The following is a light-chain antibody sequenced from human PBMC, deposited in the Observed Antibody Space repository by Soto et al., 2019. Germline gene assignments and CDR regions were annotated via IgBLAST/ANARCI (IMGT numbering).Light chain of an antibody. CDR2: DVS. CDR3: QQYGRPPHT. CDR1: QNISNY. Sequence: EIVLTQSPGTLSFSPGERATLSCRASQNISNYLIWYQQKPGQAPRLLIYDVSNRAAGIPARFSGSGSGTDFPLTISRLEDEDFAVYYCQQYGRPPHTFGQGTKVDIK. V-gene: IGKV3-20*01. J-gene: IGKJ1*01.